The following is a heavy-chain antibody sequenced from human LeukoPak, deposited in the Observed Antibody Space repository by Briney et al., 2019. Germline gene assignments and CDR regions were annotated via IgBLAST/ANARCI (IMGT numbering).Heavy chain of an antibody. CDR1: GYTFTGYY. V-gene: IGHV1-2*02. D-gene: IGHD4-23*01. Sequence: ASVKVSCKASGYTFTGYYMHWVRQAPGQGLEWMGWINPNSGGTNYAQKFQGRVTMTRDTSISTAYMELSRLRSDDTAVYYCARVVTVVYAFDIWGQGTMVTVSS. J-gene: IGHJ3*02. CDR3: ARVVTVVYAFDI. CDR2: INPNSGGT.